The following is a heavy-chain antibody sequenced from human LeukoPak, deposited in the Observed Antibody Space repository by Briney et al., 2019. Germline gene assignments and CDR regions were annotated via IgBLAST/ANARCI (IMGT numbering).Heavy chain of an antibody. CDR2: ISSSSSTI. D-gene: IGHD3-10*01. V-gene: IGHV3-48*01. CDR1: GFTFSSYS. J-gene: IGHJ5*02. Sequence: QPGGSLRLSCAASGFTFSSYSMNWVRQAPGKGLEWVSYISSSSSTIYYADSVKGRFTISRDNAKNSLYLQMNSLRAEDTAVYYCAAGMVRGRRQNWFDPWGQGTLVTVSS. CDR3: AAGMVRGRRQNWFDP.